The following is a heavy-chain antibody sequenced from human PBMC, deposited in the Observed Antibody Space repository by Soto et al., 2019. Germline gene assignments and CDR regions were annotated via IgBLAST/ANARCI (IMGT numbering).Heavy chain of an antibody. D-gene: IGHD4-17*01. CDR2: IYYSGST. CDR3: ARDLSTGSYYFDY. CDR1: GGSISSYY. J-gene: IGHJ4*02. Sequence: PSETLSLTCTVSGGSISSYYWSWIRQPPGKALEWIGYIYYSGSTDYNPSLKSRVTISVDTSKNQFSLKLSSVTAADTAVYYCARDLSTGSYYFDYWGQGTLVTVYS. V-gene: IGHV4-59*01.